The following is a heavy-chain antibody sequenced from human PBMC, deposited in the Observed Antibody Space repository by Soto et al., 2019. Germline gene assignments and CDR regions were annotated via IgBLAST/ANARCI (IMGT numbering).Heavy chain of an antibody. CDR3: ARDWGYSSSWSLPDY. CDR2: ISYDGSNK. CDR1: GFTFSSYA. J-gene: IGHJ4*02. Sequence: QVQLVESGGGVVQPGRSLRLSCAASGFTFSSYAMHWVRQAPGKGLEWVAVISYDGSNKYYADSVKGRFTTSRDNSKNTLYLQMNSLRAEDTAVYYCARDWGYSSSWSLPDYWGQGTLVTVSS. D-gene: IGHD6-13*01. V-gene: IGHV3-30-3*01.